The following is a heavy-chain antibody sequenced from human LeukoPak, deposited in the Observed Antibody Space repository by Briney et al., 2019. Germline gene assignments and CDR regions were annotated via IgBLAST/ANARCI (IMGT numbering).Heavy chain of an antibody. CDR2: ISYDGSNK. Sequence: PGGSLRLSCAASGFTFSSYAMHWVRQAPGKGLEWVAVISYDGSNKYYADSVKGRFTISRDNSKNTLYLQMNSLRAEDTAVYYCARDLIDYDSSEGYWGQGTLVTVSS. D-gene: IGHD3-22*01. V-gene: IGHV3-30-3*01. CDR1: GFTFSSYA. J-gene: IGHJ4*02. CDR3: ARDLIDYDSSEGY.